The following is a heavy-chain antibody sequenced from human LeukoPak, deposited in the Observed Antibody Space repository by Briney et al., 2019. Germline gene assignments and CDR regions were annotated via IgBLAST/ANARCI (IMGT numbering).Heavy chain of an antibody. CDR2: INHSGST. J-gene: IGHJ4*02. CDR1: GGSFSGYY. CDR3: ARGYCSGGSCVGY. D-gene: IGHD2-15*01. V-gene: IGHV4-34*01. Sequence: SETLSLTCAVYGGSFSGYYWSWIRQPPGKGLEWIGEINHSGSTNDNPSLKSRVTISVDTSKNQFSLKLSSVTAADTAVYYCARGYCSGGSCVGYWGQGTLVTASS.